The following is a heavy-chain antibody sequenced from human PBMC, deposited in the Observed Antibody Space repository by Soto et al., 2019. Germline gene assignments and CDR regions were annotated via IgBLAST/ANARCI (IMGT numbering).Heavy chain of an antibody. V-gene: IGHV1-69*04. CDR1: GGTFSSYT. CDR2: IIPILGIA. J-gene: IGHJ6*03. CDR3: ARDNCSDGSCYFGYYLDV. Sequence: GASVKVSCKASGGTFSSYTISWVRQAPGQGLEWMGRIIPILGIANYAQKFQGRVTITADKSTSTAYMELSSLRSEDTAVYYCARDNCSDGSCYFGYYLDVPSKGTTDIVSS. D-gene: IGHD2-15*01.